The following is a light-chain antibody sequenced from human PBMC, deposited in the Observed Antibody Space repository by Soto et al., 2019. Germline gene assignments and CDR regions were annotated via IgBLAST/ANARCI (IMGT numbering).Light chain of an antibody. Sequence: AIQLTQSPSSLSASVGDRVTITCRASQGISSALAWYQQKPGKAPKLLIYEASSLESGVPSRFSGSGSGTDFTLTISSLQPEDFATYYWQQFNSYRTFGGGTKVEIK. J-gene: IGKJ4*01. CDR2: EAS. V-gene: IGKV1-13*02. CDR1: QGISSA. CDR3: QQFNSYRT.